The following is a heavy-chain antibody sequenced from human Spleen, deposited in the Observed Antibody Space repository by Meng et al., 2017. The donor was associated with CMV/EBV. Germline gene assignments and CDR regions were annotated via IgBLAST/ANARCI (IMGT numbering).Heavy chain of an antibody. J-gene: IGHJ6*02. V-gene: IGHV4-34*01. CDR1: GFSFSSYG. CDR2: IHQSGRT. D-gene: IGHD2-8*01. Sequence: GSLRLSCAASGFSFSSYGMSWVRQAPGKGLAWIGEIHQSGRTNYNPSLKSRVSISVDTSKNQFSLDLSSVTAADTAVYFCARGGYCTSFSCYSPLEWFFYGMDVWGQGTTVTVSS. CDR3: ARGGYCTSFSCYSPLEWFFYGMDV.